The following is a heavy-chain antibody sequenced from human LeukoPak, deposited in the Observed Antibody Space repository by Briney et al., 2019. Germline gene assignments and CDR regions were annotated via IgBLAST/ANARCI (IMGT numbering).Heavy chain of an antibody. CDR2: IYTSGST. V-gene: IGHV4-61*02. J-gene: IGHJ4*02. CDR3: AKTDSYGYYFDY. D-gene: IGHD5-18*01. Sequence: SETLSLTCTVSGGSISSGSYYWSWIRQPAGKGLEWIGRIYTSGSTNYNPSLKSRVTMSVDTSKNQFSLKLSSVTAVDTAVYYCAKTDSYGYYFDYWGQGALVTVSS. CDR1: GGSISSGSYY.